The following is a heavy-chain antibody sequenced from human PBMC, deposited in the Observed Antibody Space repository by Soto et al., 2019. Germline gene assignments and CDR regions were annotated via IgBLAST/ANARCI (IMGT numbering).Heavy chain of an antibody. J-gene: IGHJ4*02. CDR2: ISAHNSNT. Sequence: QVHLVQSGAEVKKPGASVKVSCKASGYTFTSYGITWVRQAPGQGLEWMGWISAHNSNTDYAQKLQGRVIVTRDTTRMTAYVALMSLISADAAGYYCARGRDGDYWGQGALVTVSS. CDR3: ARGRDGDY. CDR1: GYTFTSYG. V-gene: IGHV1-18*01. D-gene: IGHD3-10*01.